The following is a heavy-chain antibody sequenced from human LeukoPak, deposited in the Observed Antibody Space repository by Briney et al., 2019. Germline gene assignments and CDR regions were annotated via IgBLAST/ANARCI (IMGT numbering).Heavy chain of an antibody. J-gene: IGHJ4*02. CDR3: ARVRERSLPDY. CDR2: IYYSGST. CDR1: GGSISSSSYY. Sequence: SETLSLTCTVSGGSISSSSYYWGWIRQPPGKGLEWIGSIYYSGSTYYNPSLKSRVTISVDTSKNQFSLKLSSVTAADTAVYYCARVRERSLPDYWGQGTLVTVSS. V-gene: IGHV4-39*07. D-gene: IGHD1-1*01.